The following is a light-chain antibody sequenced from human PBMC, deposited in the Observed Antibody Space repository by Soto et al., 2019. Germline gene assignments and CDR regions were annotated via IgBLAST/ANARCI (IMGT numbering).Light chain of an antibody. Sequence: QSALTQPASVSGSPGQSITISCTGTSSDVGGYNYVSWYQQHPGKAPKLMIYDVSNRPSGVSNRFSGSKSGNTASLTISGLQAEDEADCYCSSYTSSSTPHYVFGTGTKLTVL. V-gene: IGLV2-14*01. CDR1: SSDVGGYNY. CDR3: SSYTSSSTPHYV. CDR2: DVS. J-gene: IGLJ1*01.